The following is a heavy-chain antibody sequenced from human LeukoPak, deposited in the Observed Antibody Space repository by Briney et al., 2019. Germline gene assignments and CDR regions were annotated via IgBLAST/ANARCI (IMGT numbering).Heavy chain of an antibody. Sequence: SETLSLTCAVYGGSFSGYYWSWIRQPPGKGLEWIGYIYYSGSTNYNPSLKSRVTISVDTSKNQFSLKLSSVTAADTAVYYCARGGDGLPYYFDYWGQGTLVTVSS. J-gene: IGHJ4*02. CDR2: IYYSGST. D-gene: IGHD2-21*01. CDR3: ARGGDGLPYYFDY. CDR1: GGSFSGYY. V-gene: IGHV4-59*01.